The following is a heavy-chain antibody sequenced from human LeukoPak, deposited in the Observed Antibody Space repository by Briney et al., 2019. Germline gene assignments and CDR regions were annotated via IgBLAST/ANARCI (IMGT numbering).Heavy chain of an antibody. Sequence: PGGSLRLSCAASGFTVSSNYMSWVRQAPGKGLEWVSVIYSGGSTHYADSVKGRFTISRDNSKNTLYLQMNSLRAEDTAVYYCARDIFYGDYYYFDYWGQGTLVTVSS. CDR1: GFTVSSNY. D-gene: IGHD4-17*01. V-gene: IGHV3-66*01. J-gene: IGHJ4*02. CDR3: ARDIFYGDYYYFDY. CDR2: IYSGGST.